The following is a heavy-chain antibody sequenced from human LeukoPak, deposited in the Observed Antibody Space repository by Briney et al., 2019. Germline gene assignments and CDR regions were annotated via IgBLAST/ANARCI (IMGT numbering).Heavy chain of an antibody. Sequence: DPGGSLRLSCAASGFIFNKYWMSWVRQAPGEGLEWVANIKQDGSEKYYADPVKGRFTISRDNAKNSLYLQMNSLRAEDTAVYYCAREDPNDRAFDIWGQGTMVTVSS. J-gene: IGHJ3*02. CDR2: IKQDGSEK. V-gene: IGHV3-7*03. CDR1: GFIFNKYW. CDR3: AREDPNDRAFDI. D-gene: IGHD1-1*01.